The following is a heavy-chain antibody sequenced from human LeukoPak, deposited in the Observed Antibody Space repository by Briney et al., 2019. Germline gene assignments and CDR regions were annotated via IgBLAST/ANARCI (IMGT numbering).Heavy chain of an antibody. CDR3: ARLWYPYYYYGMDV. CDR2: IYSGGST. Sequence: GGSLRLSCAASGFSVNGNYMSWVRQAPGKGLEWVSVIYSGGSTYYADSVKGRFTISRDNSKNTLYLHMNSLRAEDTAVYYCARLWYPYYYYGMDVWGQGTTVIVSS. V-gene: IGHV3-66*01. D-gene: IGHD2-21*01. J-gene: IGHJ6*02. CDR1: GFSVNGNY.